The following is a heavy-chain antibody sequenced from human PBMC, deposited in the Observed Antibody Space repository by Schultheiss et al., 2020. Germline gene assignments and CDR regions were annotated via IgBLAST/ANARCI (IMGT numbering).Heavy chain of an antibody. Sequence: SETLSLTCTVSGGSISSGSYYWSWIRQPAGKGLEWIGYIYNSGYTNYNPSLKSRVTISADTSKNQFSLKLSSVTSADTAVYYCARGSFKAARALDYWGQGTLVTVSS. D-gene: IGHD6-6*01. CDR1: GGSISSGSYY. CDR2: IYNSGYT. CDR3: ARGSFKAARALDY. J-gene: IGHJ4*02. V-gene: IGHV4-61*10.